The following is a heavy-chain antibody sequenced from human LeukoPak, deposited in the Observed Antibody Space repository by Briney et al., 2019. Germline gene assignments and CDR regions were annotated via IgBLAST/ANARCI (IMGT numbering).Heavy chain of an antibody. CDR3: ARGYYDPTDYFYGMDV. Sequence: GGSLRLSCAASGFALSNYSMNWVRQAPGKGLEWISYISSSSSTISYAGSVKGRFTISRDNAKNSLDLQMNSLRADDTAVYYCARGYYDPTDYFYGMDVWGQGTTVTVS. D-gene: IGHD3-22*01. J-gene: IGHJ6*02. CDR1: GFALSNYS. CDR2: ISSSSSTI. V-gene: IGHV3-48*04.